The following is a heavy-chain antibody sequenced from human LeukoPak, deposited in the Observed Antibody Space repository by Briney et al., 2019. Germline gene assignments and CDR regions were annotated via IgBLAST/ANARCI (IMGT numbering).Heavy chain of an antibody. V-gene: IGHV3-11*04. CDR3: ARDRARGVGKSSWFDP. Sequence: SGGSLRLSCAASGFTFSDYYMSWIRQAPGKGLEWVSYISSSGSTIYYADSVKGRFTISRDNAKNSLYLQMNSLRAEDTAVYYCARDRARGVGKSSWFDPWGQGTLVTVSS. CDR2: ISSSGSTI. CDR1: GFTFSDYY. J-gene: IGHJ5*02. D-gene: IGHD3-10*01.